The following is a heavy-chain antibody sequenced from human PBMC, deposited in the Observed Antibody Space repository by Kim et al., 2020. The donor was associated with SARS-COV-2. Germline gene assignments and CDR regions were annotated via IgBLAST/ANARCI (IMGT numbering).Heavy chain of an antibody. J-gene: IGHJ5*02. Sequence: YNPARKSRDTVSVDTSKDQFSLKLSSVTAADTAVYYCASFGVPAASWFDPWGQGTLVTVSS. V-gene: IGHV4-59*01. CDR3: ASFGVPAASWFDP. D-gene: IGHD2-2*01.